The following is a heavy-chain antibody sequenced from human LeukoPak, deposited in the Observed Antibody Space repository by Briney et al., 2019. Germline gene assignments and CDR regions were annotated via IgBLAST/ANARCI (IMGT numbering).Heavy chain of an antibody. D-gene: IGHD3-22*01. CDR3: ARRIIVYYDSSGYLGHIDY. V-gene: IGHV4-39*01. CDR2: IFYSGNT. Sequence: SETLSLTCTVSGGSISSSSYYWGWIRLPPGKGVERIGSIFYSGNTFYNPSLKSRVTISVDTSKNQFSLRLSSVTAADTAVYYCARRIIVYYDSSGYLGHIDYWGQGTLVTVSS. CDR1: GGSISSSSYY. J-gene: IGHJ4*02.